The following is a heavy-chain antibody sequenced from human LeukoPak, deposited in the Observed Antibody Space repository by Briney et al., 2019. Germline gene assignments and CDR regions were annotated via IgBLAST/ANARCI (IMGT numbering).Heavy chain of an antibody. Sequence: GGSLRLSCAASGFTFSSYSMNWVRQAPGKGLEWVSSISSSSSYIYYADSVKGRFTISRDNAKNSLYLQMNSLRAEDTAVYYCASSSRPTGRPYYFDYWGQGTLVTVSS. CDR1: GFTFSSYS. J-gene: IGHJ4*02. CDR2: ISSSSSYI. V-gene: IGHV3-21*01. CDR3: ASSSRPTGRPYYFDY.